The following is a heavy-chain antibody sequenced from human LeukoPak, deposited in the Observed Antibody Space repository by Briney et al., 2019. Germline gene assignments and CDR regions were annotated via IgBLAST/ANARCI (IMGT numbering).Heavy chain of an antibody. Sequence: KPSETLSLTCTVSGGSISSSSYYWGWIRQPPGKGLEWIGSIYYSGSTYYNPSLKSRVTISVDTSKNQFSLKLSSVTAADTAVYYCARHLELHGLLGSFDYWGQGTLVTVSS. V-gene: IGHV4-39*01. J-gene: IGHJ4*02. CDR1: GGSISSSSYY. CDR3: ARHLELHGLLGSFDY. D-gene: IGHD1-7*01. CDR2: IYYSGST.